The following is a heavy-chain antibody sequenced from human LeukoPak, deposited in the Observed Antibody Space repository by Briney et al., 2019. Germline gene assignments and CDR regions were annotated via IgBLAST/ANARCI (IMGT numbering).Heavy chain of an antibody. J-gene: IGHJ5*02. V-gene: IGHV4-4*07. CDR3: ARKALPGNWFDP. Sequence: SETLSLTCTVSGDSISSYYWSWIRQPAGKGLEWIGRIYASGSTNYNPSLKSRVTMSLDTSKNQFSLNLSSVSAADTAVYYCARKALPGNWFDPWGQGTLVTVSS. CDR2: IYASGST. CDR1: GDSISSYY.